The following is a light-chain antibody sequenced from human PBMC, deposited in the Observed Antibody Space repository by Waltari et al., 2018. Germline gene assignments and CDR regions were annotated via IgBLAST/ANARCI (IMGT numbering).Light chain of an antibody. CDR1: QSVSSY. CDR2: SAS. J-gene: IGKJ1*01. V-gene: IGKV3-11*01. CDR3: QQRSNWPRT. Sequence: EIVLTQSPATLSLSPGEMATLSCKASQSVSSYLAWYQQKPGQAPRLLIYSASNRATGLPARFSGSGSGPDFTLTISSLEPEDFAVYYCQQRSNWPRTFGQGTKVEI.